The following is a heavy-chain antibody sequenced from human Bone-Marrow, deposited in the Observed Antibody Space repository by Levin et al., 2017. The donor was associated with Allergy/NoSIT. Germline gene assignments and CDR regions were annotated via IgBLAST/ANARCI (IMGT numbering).Heavy chain of an antibody. D-gene: IGHD3-9*01. J-gene: IGHJ4*02. CDR2: ISGSGGTI. V-gene: IGHV3-11*01. CDR3: ARAHFDWLLGIIPTFDN. Sequence: PGGSLRLSCAASGFTFSDYFMSWIRQAPGKGLEWLSYISGSGGTIYYTDSVKGRFTISRDNAKNLLSLQMNSLRAEDTAVYYCARAHFDWLLGIIPTFDNWGQGTLVSVSS. CDR1: GFTFSDYF.